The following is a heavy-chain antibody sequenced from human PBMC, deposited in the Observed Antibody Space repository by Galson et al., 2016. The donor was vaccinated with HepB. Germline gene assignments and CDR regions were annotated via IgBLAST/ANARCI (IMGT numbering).Heavy chain of an antibody. V-gene: IGHV4-61*01. CDR2: IHYSGST. CDR3: ARAVGRYCSGGRCYAGRTLDY. Sequence: SETLSLTCTVSGGSVTSDTYWSWIRQPPGKGLQWIGYIHYSGSTSSNPSLRSRVSISVDKPKNLFSLRLRSVTAADTAVYYCARAVGRYCSGGRCYAGRTLDYWGQGTLVTVSS. J-gene: IGHJ4*02. CDR1: GGSVTSDTY. D-gene: IGHD2-15*01.